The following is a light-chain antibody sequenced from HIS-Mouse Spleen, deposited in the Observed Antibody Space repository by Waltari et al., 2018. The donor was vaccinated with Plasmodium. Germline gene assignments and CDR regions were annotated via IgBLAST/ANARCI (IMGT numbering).Light chain of an antibody. J-gene: IGLJ3*02. CDR2: KDS. V-gene: IGLV3-27*01. CDR1: VMAQQS. CDR3: YSAADNNRV. Sequence: YELTQPSSVSVSPGQTARITSPGHVMAQQSARWFQQKPGQAPVLVLYKDSERPSGNPGRFSGSSSGTTVTLTISGAQVEDEADYYCYSAADNNRVFGGGTKLTVL.